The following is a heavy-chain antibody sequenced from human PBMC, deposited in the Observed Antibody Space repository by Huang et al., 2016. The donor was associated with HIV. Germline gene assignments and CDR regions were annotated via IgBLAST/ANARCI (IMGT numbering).Heavy chain of an antibody. D-gene: IGHD3-9*01. CDR2: VYTSRTT. Sequence: QVQLQESGPGLVKPSQTLSLTCRVSGGSMSSGNYYWSWIRQPAGKGLEWSGNVYTSRTTIYNSPLNSRVTISVATAKNQFSLKLSSVTAADTAVYYCARLTGYSTFDIWGHGTVVTVSS. CDR1: GGSMSSGNYY. V-gene: IGHV4-61*09. CDR3: ARLTGYSTFDI. J-gene: IGHJ3*02.